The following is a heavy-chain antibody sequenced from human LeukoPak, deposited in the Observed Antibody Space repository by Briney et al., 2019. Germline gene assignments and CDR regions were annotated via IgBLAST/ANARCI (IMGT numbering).Heavy chain of an antibody. CDR2: MNSDGSAT. CDR1: GFSFSNYW. V-gene: IGHV3-74*01. CDR3: AKGPNYFDS. J-gene: IGHJ4*02. Sequence: GGSLRLSCAASGFSFSNYWMHWVRQTPGKGLVWVTRMNSDGSATYYADSVQGRFTISRDNAKNTLYLQMNSLRAEDTAMYFCAKGPNYFDSWGQGTLVTVSS.